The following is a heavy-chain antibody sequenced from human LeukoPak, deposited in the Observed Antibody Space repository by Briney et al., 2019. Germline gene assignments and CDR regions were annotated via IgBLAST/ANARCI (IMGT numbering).Heavy chain of an antibody. J-gene: IGHJ5*02. Sequence: SETLSLTCTVSGGSISSGGYYWSWVRQHPGKGLEWIGYIYYSGSTYYNPSLKSRVTISVDTSKNQFSLKLSSVTAADTAVYYCARGKGDWFDPWGQGTLVTVSS. CDR2: IYYSGST. CDR3: ARGKGDWFDP. CDR1: GGSISSGGYY. V-gene: IGHV4-31*03. D-gene: IGHD3-16*01.